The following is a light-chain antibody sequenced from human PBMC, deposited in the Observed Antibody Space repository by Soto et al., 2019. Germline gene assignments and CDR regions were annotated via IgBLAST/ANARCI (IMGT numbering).Light chain of an antibody. CDR1: QSVSSN. J-gene: IGKJ2*01. V-gene: IGKV3D-15*01. CDR2: GAS. CDR3: QLYHNWPPYT. Sequence: EIVMTQSPATLSVSPGERATLSCRASQSVSSNLAWYQQKPGQAPRLLIYGASTRATGIPARFSGSGSGTEFTLTISSLQSEDFAVYYCQLYHNWPPYTFGQGTKLEIK.